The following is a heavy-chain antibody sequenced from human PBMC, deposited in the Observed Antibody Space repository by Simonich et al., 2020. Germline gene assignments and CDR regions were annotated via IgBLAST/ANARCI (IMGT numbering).Heavy chain of an antibody. CDR3: ARVGYSNYYYYGMDV. J-gene: IGHJ6*02. CDR2: IYHRCGT. CDR1: GYSISSGYY. D-gene: IGHD6-13*01. V-gene: IGHV4-38-2*01. Sequence: QVQLQESGPGLVKPSETLSLTCAVSGYSISSGYYWGWIRQPPGKGLEWIGSIYHRCGTYYNPSLQCRVTISVDTSKNQFSLKLSSVTAADTAVYYCARVGYSNYYYYGMDVWGQGTTVTVSS.